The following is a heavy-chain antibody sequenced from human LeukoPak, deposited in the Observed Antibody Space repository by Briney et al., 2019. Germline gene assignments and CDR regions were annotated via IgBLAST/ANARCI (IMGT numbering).Heavy chain of an antibody. CDR1: GYTFTGYN. V-gene: IGHV1-2*02. D-gene: IGHD2-15*01. J-gene: IGHJ4*02. CDR2: INPDSGGT. CDR3: ARPEGGKYYFDY. Sequence: ASVKVSCKASGYTFTGYNMHWVRQPPAQGLEWMGWINPDSGGTNYAQKFQGRVTMTRDTSISTAYMELSRLRSDDTAVYYCARPEGGKYYFDYWGQGTLVTVSS.